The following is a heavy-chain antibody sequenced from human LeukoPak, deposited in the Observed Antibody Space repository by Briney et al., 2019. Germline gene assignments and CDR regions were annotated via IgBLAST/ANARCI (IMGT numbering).Heavy chain of an antibody. CDR1: GGSISSSSYY. V-gene: IGHV4-39*01. CDR3: ARHLDYYDSSGYYDY. Sequence: SETLSLTCTVSGGSISSSSYYWGWIRQPPGKGLEWIGSIYYTGSTNYNPSLKSRVTISVDTSKNQFSLKLSSVTAADTAVYYCARHLDYYDSSGYYDYWGQGTLVTVSS. J-gene: IGHJ4*02. D-gene: IGHD3-22*01. CDR2: IYYTGST.